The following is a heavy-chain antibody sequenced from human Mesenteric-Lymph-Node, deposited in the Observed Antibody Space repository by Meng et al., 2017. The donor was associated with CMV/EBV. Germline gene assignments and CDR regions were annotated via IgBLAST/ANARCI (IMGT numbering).Heavy chain of an antibody. CDR3: ARDPTGTSQIDY. V-gene: IGHV3-23*03. J-gene: IGHJ4*02. CDR1: GFTFDTYA. CDR2: IYSGDSGT. D-gene: IGHD1-1*01. Sequence: GGSLRLSCAASGFTFDTYALSWVRQAPGKGLEWVSVIYSGDSGTHYADSVKGRFTISRDNSKNTLYLQMNSLRAEDTAVYYCARDPTGTSQIDYWGQGTLVTVSS.